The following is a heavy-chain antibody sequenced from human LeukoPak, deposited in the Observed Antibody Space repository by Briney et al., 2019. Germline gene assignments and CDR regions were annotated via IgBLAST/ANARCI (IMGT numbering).Heavy chain of an antibody. CDR1: GGSISSSSYY. D-gene: IGHD2-2*01. J-gene: IGHJ5*02. CDR3: AGGGVDCSSTSCYNWFDR. V-gene: IGHV4-39*07. CDR2: IYYSGNT. Sequence: SETLSLTCTVSGGSISSSSYYWGWIRQPPGKVLECIRSIYYSGNTHHNPSLKIRVTISVYTSKNQSSMRLSSVNAADTAVYYCAGGGVDCSSTSCYNWFDRWGQGTLVTVSS.